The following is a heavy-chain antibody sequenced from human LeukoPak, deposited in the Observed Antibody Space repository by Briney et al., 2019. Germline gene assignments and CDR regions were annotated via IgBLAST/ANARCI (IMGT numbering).Heavy chain of an antibody. Sequence: GGSLRLSCAASGFTFSSYSMNWVRQAPGKGLEWVSSISSSSSYIYYADSVKGRFTISRDNAKNSLYLQMNSLRAEDTAVYYCARDWPRGVYSYGLYYFDYWGQGTLVTVSS. V-gene: IGHV3-21*01. CDR1: GFTFSSYS. CDR3: ARDWPRGVYSYGLYYFDY. D-gene: IGHD5-18*01. J-gene: IGHJ4*02. CDR2: ISSSSSYI.